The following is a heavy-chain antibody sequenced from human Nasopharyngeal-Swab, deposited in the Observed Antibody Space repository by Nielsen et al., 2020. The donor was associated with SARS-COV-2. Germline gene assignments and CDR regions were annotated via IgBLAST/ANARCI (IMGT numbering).Heavy chain of an antibody. CDR2: MSGSSNT. V-gene: IGHV3-23*01. CDR3: AKEWGSGSYYSY. J-gene: IGHJ4*02. D-gene: IGHD3-10*01. CDR1: GFTFSHYA. Sequence: GESLKISCAVSGFTFSHYAMSWVRQAPGKGLEWVSTMSGSSNTYYADSVKGRFTISRDNSKNTLYLQMNSLRAEDTAVYYCAKEWGSGSYYSYWGQGTLVTVSS.